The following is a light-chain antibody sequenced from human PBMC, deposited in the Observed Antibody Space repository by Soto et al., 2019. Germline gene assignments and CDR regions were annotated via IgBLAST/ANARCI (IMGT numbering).Light chain of an antibody. V-gene: IGKV2-24*01. J-gene: IGKJ1*01. Sequence: DIVLPQTPLSSPVTLGQTASISCRASQSIVHSDGNTYLSWLQQRPGQPHSLLIYKISNRFSVVPDRFSGSGAGTDFTLKISRVEAEDVGIYFRMQATLFPLFGQGTKLEIK. CDR3: MQATLFPL. CDR1: QSIVHSDGNTY. CDR2: KIS.